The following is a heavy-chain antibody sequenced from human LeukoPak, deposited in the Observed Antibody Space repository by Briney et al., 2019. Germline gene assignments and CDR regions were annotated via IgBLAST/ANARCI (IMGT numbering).Heavy chain of an antibody. CDR2: ISGSGGST. Sequence: GGSLRLSCAASGFTFSRYAMSWVRQAPGKGLEWASAISGSGGSTYYADSVKGRFTISRDNSKNTLYLQMNSLRAEDTAVYYCAKDRLGGNCSTDWGQGTLVTVSS. D-gene: IGHD2-15*01. V-gene: IGHV3-23*01. CDR1: GFTFSRYA. J-gene: IGHJ4*02. CDR3: AKDRLGGNCSTD.